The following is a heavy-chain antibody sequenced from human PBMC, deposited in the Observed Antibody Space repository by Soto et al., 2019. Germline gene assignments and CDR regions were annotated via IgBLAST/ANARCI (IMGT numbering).Heavy chain of an antibody. CDR2: ISYDGSNK. J-gene: IGHJ6*02. D-gene: IGHD3-3*01. V-gene: IGHV3-30*18. CDR1: GFTFSSYG. Sequence: GGSLRLSCAASGFTFSSYGMHWVRQAPGKGLEWVAVISYDGSNKYYADSVKGRFTISRDNSKNTLYLQMNSLRAEDTAVYYCAKDNEGYDFWSGYYGLYGMDVWGQGTTVTVSS. CDR3: AKDNEGYDFWSGYYGLYGMDV.